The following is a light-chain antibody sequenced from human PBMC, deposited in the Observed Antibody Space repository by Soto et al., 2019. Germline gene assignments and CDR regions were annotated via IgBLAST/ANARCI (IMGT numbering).Light chain of an antibody. CDR1: QSVSSY. CDR3: QQRRYWPVT. J-gene: IGKJ1*01. Sequence: EIVLTQSPAILSMSPGERATLSCRASQSVSSYFAWYQQKPGQAPRLLFYDASNRATGVPARFSCSGSGTDFTLTISSLEPEDFAVYYCQQRRYWPVTFGQGTKVEIK. V-gene: IGKV3-11*01. CDR2: DAS.